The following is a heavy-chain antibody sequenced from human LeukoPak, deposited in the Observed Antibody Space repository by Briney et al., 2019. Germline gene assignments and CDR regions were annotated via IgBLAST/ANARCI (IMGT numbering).Heavy chain of an antibody. J-gene: IGHJ4*02. CDR1: GYSFTKYP. CDR2: INAGNGSP. V-gene: IGHV1-3*01. CDR3: AREYYYDSSGYYDY. Sequence: ASVKVSCKASGYSFTKYPVQWVRQAPGQRLEWMGWINAGNGSPKYSQNFQGRVTISRDTSAKIAYLELSGLRSEDTAVYYCAREYYYDSSGYYDYWGQGTLVTVSS. D-gene: IGHD3-22*01.